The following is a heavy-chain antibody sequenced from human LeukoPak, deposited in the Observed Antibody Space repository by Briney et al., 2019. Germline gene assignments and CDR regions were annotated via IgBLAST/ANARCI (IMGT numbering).Heavy chain of an antibody. V-gene: IGHV1-18*01. CDR3: ARGRDIAGAHY. Sequence: GASVKVSRKASAYTFTSYGISWVRQAPGQGLEWMGWISAYNGNTNYAQKLQGRVTMTTDTSTSTAYMELRGLRSDDTAVYYCARGRDIAGAHYWGQGTLVTVSS. J-gene: IGHJ4*02. D-gene: IGHD6-13*01. CDR1: AYTFTSYG. CDR2: ISAYNGNT.